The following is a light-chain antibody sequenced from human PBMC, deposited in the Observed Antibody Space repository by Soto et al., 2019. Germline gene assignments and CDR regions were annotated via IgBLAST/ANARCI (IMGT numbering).Light chain of an antibody. CDR2: DAS. J-gene: IGKJ1*01. CDR3: QQYNDWPRT. V-gene: IGKV3D-20*02. CDR1: QSVSSSY. Sequence: EIVLTESPGTLSLSPGERATLSCRASQSVSSSYLAWYQQKPGQAPRLLIYDASNRATGIPARFSGSGSGTDFTLTISGLQSEDFAVYYCQQYNDWPRTFGQGTKVDI.